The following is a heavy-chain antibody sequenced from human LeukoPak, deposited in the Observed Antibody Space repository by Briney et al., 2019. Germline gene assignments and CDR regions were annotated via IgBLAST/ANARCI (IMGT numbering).Heavy chain of an antibody. D-gene: IGHD3-10*01. CDR3: ARAGSGSYYYYMDV. V-gene: IGHV1-18*01. J-gene: IGHJ6*03. CDR2: ISAYNGNT. CDR1: GGTFSSYA. Sequence: ASVKVSCKASGGTFSSYAISWVRQAPGQGLEWMGWISAYNGNTNYAQKLQGRVTMTTDTSTSTAYMELRSLRSDDTAVYYCARAGSGSYYYYMDVWGKGTTVTISS.